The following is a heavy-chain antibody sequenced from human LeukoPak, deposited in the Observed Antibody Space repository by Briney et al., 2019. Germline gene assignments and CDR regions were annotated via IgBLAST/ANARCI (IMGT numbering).Heavy chain of an antibody. D-gene: IGHD3-22*01. Sequence: GGSLRLSCAASGFTFSSYSMNWVRQAPGKGLEWVGRIKSKTDEGTTHYGAPVKGRFTISRDDSKNTLYLQMNSLKTEDTAVYFCTTDGPGWLFPGLYYWGQGTLVTVSS. J-gene: IGHJ4*02. V-gene: IGHV3-15*01. CDR3: TTDGPGWLFPGLYY. CDR2: IKSKTDEGTT. CDR1: GFTFSSYS.